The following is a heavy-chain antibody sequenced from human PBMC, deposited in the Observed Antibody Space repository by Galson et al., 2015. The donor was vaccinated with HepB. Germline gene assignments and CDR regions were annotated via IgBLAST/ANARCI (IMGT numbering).Heavy chain of an antibody. V-gene: IGHV3-11*05. J-gene: IGHJ4*02. CDR1: GFTFSDYY. CDR3: ARALIECRGGFTCGVYYFDY. D-gene: IGHD2-21*01. CDR2: ISSSSSYT. Sequence: SLRLSCAASGFTFSDYYMSWIRQAPGKGLEWVSYISSSSSYTNYADSVKGRFTISRDNAKNSLYLQMNSLRAEDTAVYYCARALIECRGGFTCGVYYFDYWGQGTLVTVSS.